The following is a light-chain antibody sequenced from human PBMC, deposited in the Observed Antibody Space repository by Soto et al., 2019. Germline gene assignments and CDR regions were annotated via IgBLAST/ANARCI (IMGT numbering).Light chain of an antibody. V-gene: IGKV3-20*01. CDR2: GAY. CDR3: QQYGSSLSWP. J-gene: IGKJ1*01. Sequence: EIVLTQCPGTLSLSQGERATLSCRASQSVSSYSLAWYQKKPGLAPRRLIYGAYLRAAGIPDRFSGSGSGTDFTLTISRLEPEDFAVYYWQQYGSSLSWPFGQGTKVDIK. CDR1: QSVSSYS.